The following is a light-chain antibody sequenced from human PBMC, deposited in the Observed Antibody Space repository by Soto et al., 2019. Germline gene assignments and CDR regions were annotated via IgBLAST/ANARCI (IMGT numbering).Light chain of an antibody. CDR1: QSVSSN. Sequence: EIEMTQSPATLSLSPGERATLYCWASQSVSSNLAWYQQKPGQAPRLLIYGASTRVTGVPARFSGSGSGTEFILIISSLQSEDFAVSYCQHYNNWPPWTFGQGTKVDIK. CDR3: QHYNNWPPWT. J-gene: IGKJ1*01. CDR2: GAS. V-gene: IGKV3-15*01.